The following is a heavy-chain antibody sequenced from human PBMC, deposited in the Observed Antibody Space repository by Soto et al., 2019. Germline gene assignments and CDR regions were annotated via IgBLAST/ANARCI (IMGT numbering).Heavy chain of an antibody. CDR1: GFTFRSHR. J-gene: IGHJ4*02. V-gene: IGHV3-74*01. CDR2: IDTDGGGT. CDR3: ATGFDV. Sequence: EVQLVESGGGLVQPGGSLRVSCAASGFTFRSHRIHWVRQAPGKGLEWVSRIDTDGGGTSYADSVKGRFTISTDNAENTVYLQMNGLRVGGTAVYYCATGFDVGGQGPLVSVSS. D-gene: IGHD3-10*01.